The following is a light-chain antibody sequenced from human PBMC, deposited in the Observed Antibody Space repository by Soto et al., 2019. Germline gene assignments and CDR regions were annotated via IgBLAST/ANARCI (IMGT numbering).Light chain of an antibody. CDR3: QQYDNLPLT. V-gene: IGKV1-39*01. Sequence: IQMTQSPSSLSASIGDRVTISCRASQSISSYLNWYQQKPGKAPKLLIYAASSLQSGVPSRFSGSGSGTDFTLTISSLQPEDFATYYCQQYDNLPLTFGGGTKVDI. CDR1: QSISSY. J-gene: IGKJ4*01. CDR2: AAS.